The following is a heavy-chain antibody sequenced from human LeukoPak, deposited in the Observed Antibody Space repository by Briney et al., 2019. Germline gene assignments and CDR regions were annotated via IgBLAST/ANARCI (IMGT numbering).Heavy chain of an antibody. CDR3: AKDLGYSSGRKGY. J-gene: IGHJ4*02. D-gene: IGHD6-19*01. CDR2: IRGSDGST. Sequence: GGSLRLSCAASGFTFSSSAMSWVRQAPGKGLEWVSGIRGSDGSTYYADSVKGRFTISRDNSVHTLSLEMNRLRAEDTAVYYCAKDLGYSSGRKGYWGQGTLVTVSS. V-gene: IGHV3-23*01. CDR1: GFTFSSSA.